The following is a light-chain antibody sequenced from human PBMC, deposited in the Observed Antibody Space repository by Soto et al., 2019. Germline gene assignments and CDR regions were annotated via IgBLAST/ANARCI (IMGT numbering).Light chain of an antibody. J-gene: IGLJ2*01. Sequence: QSALTQPPSASGSPGQSVTISCTGTSSDVGSYKYVSWYQQHPGKAPKLMIYKVSQRPSGVPDRFSGSKSGNTASLTVSGLQADDEADYYCSSYAGSNNPVVFGGGTKLTVL. V-gene: IGLV2-8*01. CDR2: KVS. CDR3: SSYAGSNNPVV. CDR1: SSDVGSYKY.